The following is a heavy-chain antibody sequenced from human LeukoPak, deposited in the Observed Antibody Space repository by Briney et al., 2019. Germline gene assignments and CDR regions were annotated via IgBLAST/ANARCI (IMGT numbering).Heavy chain of an antibody. D-gene: IGHD6-13*01. CDR2: IWHDGSNK. Sequence: PGRSLRLSCAASGFTFSSYGMHWVRQAPGKGLEWVAVIWHDGSNKYYADSVKGRFTISRDNSKNTLYLQMNSLRAEDTAVYYCAKVGPGIAAAGTHFGAFDIWGQGTMVTVSS. J-gene: IGHJ3*02. CDR1: GFTFSSYG. CDR3: AKVGPGIAAAGTHFGAFDI. V-gene: IGHV3-33*06.